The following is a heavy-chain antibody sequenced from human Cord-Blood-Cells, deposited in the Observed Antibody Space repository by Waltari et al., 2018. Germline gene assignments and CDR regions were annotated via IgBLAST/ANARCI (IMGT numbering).Heavy chain of an antibody. J-gene: IGHJ4*02. D-gene: IGHD2-2*01. Sequence: EVQLLESGGGLVQPGGSLRLSCAASGFTFSSYAMSWVRQAPGKGLEWVSDISGSGGSTYYADSVKGRFTISRDNTKNTLYLQMNSLRAEDTAVYYCAKMYGSTSCYHDYWGQGTLVTVSS. CDR1: GFTFSSYA. V-gene: IGHV3-23*01. CDR2: ISGSGGST. CDR3: AKMYGSTSCYHDY.